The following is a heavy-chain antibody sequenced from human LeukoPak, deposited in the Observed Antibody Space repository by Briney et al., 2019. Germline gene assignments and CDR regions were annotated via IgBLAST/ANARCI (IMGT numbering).Heavy chain of an antibody. J-gene: IGHJ6*03. CDR1: GGSISSYY. Sequence: KPSETLSLTCTVSGGSISSYYWSWIRQPAGKGLEWIGRIYTSGSTNYNPSLKSRVTMSVDTSKNQFSLKLSSVTAADTAVYYCARGNDFWSGYQHYYHYYMDVWGKGTTVTVSS. D-gene: IGHD3-3*01. CDR2: IYTSGST. V-gene: IGHV4-4*07. CDR3: ARGNDFWSGYQHYYHYYMDV.